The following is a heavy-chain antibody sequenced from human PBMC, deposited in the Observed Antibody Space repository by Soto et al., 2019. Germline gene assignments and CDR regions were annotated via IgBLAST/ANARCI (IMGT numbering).Heavy chain of an antibody. CDR2: INASNGNT. CDR3: ARESAGRDEFESSGDFDY. D-gene: IGHD3-22*01. V-gene: IGHV1-3*01. CDR1: GYTFTSYA. J-gene: IGHJ4*02. Sequence: EASVKVSCKASGYTFTSYAMHWVRQAPGQRLEWMGRINASNGNTKYVEKFQGRVTITRDTSTSTVYMELSSLRSEDTAVYYCARESAGRDEFESSGDFDYWGQGTLVTVSS.